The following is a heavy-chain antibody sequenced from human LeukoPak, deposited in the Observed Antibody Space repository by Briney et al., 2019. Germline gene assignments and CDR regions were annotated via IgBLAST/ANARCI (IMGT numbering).Heavy chain of an antibody. Sequence: GASVKVSCKASGYTFTGYYMHWVRQAPGQGLEWIGWINPNSGGTNYAQKFQGWVTMTRDTSISTAYMELSRLRSDDTAVYYCARDPSSPTYYYDSSGDYYFDYWGQGTLVTVSS. CDR2: INPNSGGT. J-gene: IGHJ4*02. CDR1: GYTFTGYY. D-gene: IGHD3-22*01. CDR3: ARDPSSPTYYYDSSGDYYFDY. V-gene: IGHV1-2*04.